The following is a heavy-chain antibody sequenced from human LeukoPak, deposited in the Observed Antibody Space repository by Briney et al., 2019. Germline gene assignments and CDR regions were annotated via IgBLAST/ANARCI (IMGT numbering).Heavy chain of an antibody. Sequence: GGSLRLSCAASGFTFSSYGMHWVCQAPGKGLGWVAVIWYDGSNKYYADSMKGRFSISRHNSKNTLYLQMNRLRAEDTAVYYCAISSSGDNGYYYGMDVWGQGTTVTVSS. J-gene: IGHJ6*02. CDR1: GFTFSSYG. CDR3: AISSSGDNGYYYGMDV. CDR2: IWYDGSNK. V-gene: IGHV3-30*02. D-gene: IGHD3-3*01.